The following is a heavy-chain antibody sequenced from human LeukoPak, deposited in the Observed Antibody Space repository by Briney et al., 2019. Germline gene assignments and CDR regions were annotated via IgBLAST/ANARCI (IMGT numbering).Heavy chain of an antibody. CDR3: ATSIYDYAALAFDI. CDR1: GDSVSSNSAA. Sequence: SQTLSLTCAISGDSVSSNSAAWNWIRQSPSRGLEWLGRTYYRSKWYNDYAVSVKCRITINPDTSKKQFSLQLNSVTPEDTAVYYCATSIYDYAALAFDIWGQGTMVTVSS. J-gene: IGHJ3*02. V-gene: IGHV6-1*01. D-gene: IGHD3-16*01. CDR2: TYYRSKWYN.